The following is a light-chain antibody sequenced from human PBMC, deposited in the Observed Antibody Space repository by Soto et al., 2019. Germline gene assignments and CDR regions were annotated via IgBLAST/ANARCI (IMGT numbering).Light chain of an antibody. Sequence: DIQMTQSPSSLSASVGDRVTITCRASQSISRCLNWYQQKPGKAPNLLIYGASSLQSGVPSRFSGSGSGTDFTLTISSLQPVDFATYYCQQTYTILWTFGHGTKVEVK. CDR2: GAS. J-gene: IGKJ1*01. CDR3: QQTYTILWT. CDR1: QSISRC. V-gene: IGKV1-39*01.